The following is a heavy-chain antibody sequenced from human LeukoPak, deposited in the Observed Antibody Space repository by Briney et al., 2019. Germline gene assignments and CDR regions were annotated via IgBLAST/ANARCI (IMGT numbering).Heavy chain of an antibody. CDR1: GFTFSNYW. J-gene: IGHJ4*02. D-gene: IGHD2-15*01. V-gene: IGHV3-7*01. Sequence: GGSLRLSCAASGFTFSNYWMSWVRQAPGKGLEWVANIKQDGSDKNYVDSMKGRFTISRDNAKNSLYLQMNSLRDEDTAVYYCARDYQWSFDYWGQGTLVTVSS. CDR2: IKQDGSDK. CDR3: ARDYQWSFDY.